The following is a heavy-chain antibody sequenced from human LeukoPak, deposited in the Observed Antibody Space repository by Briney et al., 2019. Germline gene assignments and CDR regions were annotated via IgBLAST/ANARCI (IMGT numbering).Heavy chain of an antibody. Sequence: PGGSLRLSPAPSGFSFSTYAMTWVRHAPGRGLWWVSGISDSGTNTYNADSVRGRFTISRDNSKNTLFLQMNSLRAEDTAVYYCARSPAGLQRRYSGYGPLDYWGQGTLVTVSS. CDR1: GFSFSTYA. J-gene: IGHJ4*02. CDR2: ISDSGTNT. V-gene: IGHV3-23*01. CDR3: ARSPAGLQRRYSGYGPLDY. D-gene: IGHD5-12*01.